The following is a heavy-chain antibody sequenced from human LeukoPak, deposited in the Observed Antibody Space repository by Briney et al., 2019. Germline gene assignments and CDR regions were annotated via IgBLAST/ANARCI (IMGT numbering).Heavy chain of an antibody. CDR3: ARDHMVRGVIITYYYYGMDV. J-gene: IGHJ6*04. D-gene: IGHD3-10*01. V-gene: IGHV6-1*01. CDR1: GDSVSSNSAA. CDR2: TYYRSKWYN. Sequence: SQTLSLTCAISGDSVSSNSAAWNWIRQSPSRGLEWLGRTYYRSKWYNDYAVSVKSLITINPDTSKNQFSLQLNSVTPEDTAVYYCARDHMVRGVIITYYYYGMDVWGKGTTVTVSS.